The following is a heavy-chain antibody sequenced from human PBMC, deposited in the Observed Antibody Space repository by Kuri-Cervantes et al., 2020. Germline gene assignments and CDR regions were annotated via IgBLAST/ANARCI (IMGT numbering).Heavy chain of an antibody. J-gene: IGHJ4*02. CDR1: GFTFSSYA. CDR3: AKDVEAGAGTFDY. D-gene: IGHD6-19*01. CDR2: ISGSGGST. Sequence: GESLKISCAASGFTFSSYAMSWVRQAPGKGLEWVSAISGSGGSTYYADSVKGRFTISRDNSKNTLYLQMNSLRAEDTAVYYCAKDVEAGAGTFDYWGQGTLVTVSS. V-gene: IGHV3-23*01.